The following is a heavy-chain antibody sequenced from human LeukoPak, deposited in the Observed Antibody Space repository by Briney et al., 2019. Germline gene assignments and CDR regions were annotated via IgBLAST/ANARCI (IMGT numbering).Heavy chain of an antibody. Sequence: GGSLRLSCAASGFTFSSYGMHWVRQAPGKGLEWMAVIWYDGSNKYYADSVKGRFTISRDNSKNTLCLQMNSLRAEDTAVYYCAKDSVGSLIFDYWGQGTLVTVSS. CDR1: GFTFSSYG. CDR3: AKDSVGSLIFDY. D-gene: IGHD1-26*01. CDR2: IWYDGSNK. V-gene: IGHV3-33*06. J-gene: IGHJ4*02.